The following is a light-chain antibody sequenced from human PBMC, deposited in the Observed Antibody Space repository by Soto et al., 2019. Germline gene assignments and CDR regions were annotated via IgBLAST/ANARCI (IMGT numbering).Light chain of an antibody. CDR3: SSYTTSSALQV. Sequence: QSVLTQPPSASRSPGQSVTISCTGTSSDVGGSDYVSWYQQHPGKAPKLMIYGVNNRPSGVSNRFSGSKSGNTASLTISGLQADDEADYYCSSYTTSSALQVFGTGTKVTVL. V-gene: IGLV2-14*01. CDR1: SSDVGGSDY. J-gene: IGLJ1*01. CDR2: GVN.